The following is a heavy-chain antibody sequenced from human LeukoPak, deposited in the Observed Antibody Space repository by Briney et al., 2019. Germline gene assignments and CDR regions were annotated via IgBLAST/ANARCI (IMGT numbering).Heavy chain of an antibody. Sequence: GGSLRLSCAASGFTFSTYGMHWVRQAPGKGLEWVAVISYDGSDKYYADSVKGRFTISRDNFKNTVYLQMNSLRAEDTAVYYCAKDGFSSRWYVFDFWGQGTLVTVSS. CDR3: AKDGFSSRWYVFDF. V-gene: IGHV3-30*18. D-gene: IGHD6-13*01. J-gene: IGHJ4*02. CDR1: GFTFSTYG. CDR2: ISYDGSDK.